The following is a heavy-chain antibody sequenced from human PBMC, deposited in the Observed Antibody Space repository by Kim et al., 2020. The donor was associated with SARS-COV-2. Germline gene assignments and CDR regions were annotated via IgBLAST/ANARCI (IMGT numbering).Heavy chain of an antibody. V-gene: IGHV3-23*01. Sequence: GGSLRLSCAASGFAFSDYAMSWGRRAPGKGLEWVSAISGSIPDTTYADSVRGRFTISRDNSKDILFLQMDSLRFDDTAVYYCAKDLLYVPGRGYFDSWGQGVLVTVSS. D-gene: IGHD3-10*01. CDR3: AKDLLYVPGRGYFDS. CDR2: ISGSIPDT. J-gene: IGHJ4*02. CDR1: GFAFSDYA.